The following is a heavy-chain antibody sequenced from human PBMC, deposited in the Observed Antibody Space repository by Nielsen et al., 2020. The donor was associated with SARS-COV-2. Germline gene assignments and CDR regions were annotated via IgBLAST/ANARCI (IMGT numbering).Heavy chain of an antibody. CDR2: VSSSGSTI. J-gene: IGHJ6*02. D-gene: IGHD3-9*01. CDR1: GFTFASYG. CDR3: AKEPTFDWSGQGYGMDV. Sequence: GGSLRLSCAPSGFTFASYGINWVRQAPGKGLEWVSYVSSSGSTIYYADSVKGRFTISRDNAKNSLSLQMNSLRAEDTALYYCAKEPTFDWSGQGYGMDVWGQGTTVTVSS. V-gene: IGHV3-48*03.